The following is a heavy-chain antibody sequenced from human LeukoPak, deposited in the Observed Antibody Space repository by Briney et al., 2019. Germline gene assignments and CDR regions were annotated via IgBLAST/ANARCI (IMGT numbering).Heavy chain of an antibody. Sequence: GSLRLSCAASGFTVSSNYMSWVRQAPGKGLEWVSVIYSGGSTYYADSVKGRLTISRDNSKNTLYLQMNSLRAEDTAVYYCAKGGSYTNWFDPWGQGTLVTVSS. CDR3: AKGGSYTNWFDP. J-gene: IGHJ5*02. V-gene: IGHV3-66*02. CDR2: IYSGGST. CDR1: GFTVSSNY. D-gene: IGHD1-26*01.